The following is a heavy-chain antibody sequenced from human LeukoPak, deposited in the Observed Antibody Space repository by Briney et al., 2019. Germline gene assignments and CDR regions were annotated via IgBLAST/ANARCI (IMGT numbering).Heavy chain of an antibody. V-gene: IGHV1-2*06. D-gene: IGHD3-22*01. J-gene: IGHJ4*02. CDR3: ARGFHYYDSSGYFPGY. CDR2: IDPNSGVT. Sequence: ASVKVSCKASGYTFTGYYIHWVRQAPGQGLEWMGRIDPNSGVTNYAQEFQGRVTMTRDTSITTAYMELTRLRSDDTAVYYCARGFHYYDSSGYFPGYWGQGTLVTVSS. CDR1: GYTFTGYY.